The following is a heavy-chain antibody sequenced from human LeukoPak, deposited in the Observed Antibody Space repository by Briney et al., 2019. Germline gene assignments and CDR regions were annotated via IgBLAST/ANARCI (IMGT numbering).Heavy chain of an antibody. D-gene: IGHD3-10*01. CDR2: IYYSGST. Sequence: PSETLSLTCTVSGGSISSSSHYWGWSRQSPGKGLEWIASIYYSGSTHYNPSLRGRVTISVDTSNNQFSLKLNSVTAADTAVYFCARVGFGRYYYYMDVWGKGTTVTVSS. CDR3: ARVGFGRYYYYMDV. J-gene: IGHJ6*03. CDR1: GGSISSSSHY. V-gene: IGHV4-39*01.